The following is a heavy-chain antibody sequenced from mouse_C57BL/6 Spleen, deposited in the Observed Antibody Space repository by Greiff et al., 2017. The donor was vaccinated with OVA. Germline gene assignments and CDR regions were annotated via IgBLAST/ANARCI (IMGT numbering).Heavy chain of an antibody. V-gene: IGHV5-17*01. D-gene: IGHD2-5*01. Sequence: EVKLVESGGGLVKPGGSLKLSCAASGFTFSDYGMHWVRQAPEKGLEWVAYISSGSSTIYYADTAKGRFTISRDNAKNTLFLQMTSLRSEDTAMYYCARDYYSNYVDYWGQGTTLTVSS. CDR1: GFTFSDYG. CDR2: ISSGSSTI. CDR3: ARDYYSNYVDY. J-gene: IGHJ2*01.